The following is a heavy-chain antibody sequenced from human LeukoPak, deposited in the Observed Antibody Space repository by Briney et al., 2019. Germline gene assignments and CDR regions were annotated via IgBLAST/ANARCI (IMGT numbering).Heavy chain of an antibody. J-gene: IGHJ6*03. CDR3: ARDSRYSGYEAHYYYYMDV. V-gene: IGHV3-53*01. CDR2: IYSGGST. D-gene: IGHD5-12*01. CDR1: GFTVSSNY. Sequence: PGGSLRLSCAASGFTVSSNYMSWVRQAPGKGLECVSVIYSGGSTYYADSVKGRFTISRDNSKNTLYLQMNSLRAEDTAVYYCARDSRYSGYEAHYYYYMDVWGKGTTVTVSS.